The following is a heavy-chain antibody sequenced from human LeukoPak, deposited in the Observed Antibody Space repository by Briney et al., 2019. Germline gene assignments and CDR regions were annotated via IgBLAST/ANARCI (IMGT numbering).Heavy chain of an antibody. CDR2: IYPGDSDT. D-gene: IGHD3-10*01. V-gene: IGHV5-51*01. Sequence: GESLKISCKGSGYDFTNYWIGWVRQMPGKGLERMGIIYPGDSDTRYSPSFQGQVTISADKSISTAYLQWSSLKASDTAMYYCARRVIRGVNWFDPWGQGTLVTVSS. CDR3: ARRVIRGVNWFDP. J-gene: IGHJ5*02. CDR1: GYDFTNYW.